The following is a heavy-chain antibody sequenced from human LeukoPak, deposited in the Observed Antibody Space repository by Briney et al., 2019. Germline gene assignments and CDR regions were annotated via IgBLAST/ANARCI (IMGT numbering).Heavy chain of an antibody. Sequence: SETLSLTCTVSGGSISSYYWSWIRQPPGKGLEWIGYIYYSGSTNYNPSLKSRVTISVDTSKNQFSLKLSSVTAADTAVYYCVRDSSGWYRWFDPWGQGTLVTVSS. D-gene: IGHD6-19*01. CDR1: GGSISSYY. CDR2: IYYSGST. V-gene: IGHV4-59*01. J-gene: IGHJ5*02. CDR3: VRDSSGWYRWFDP.